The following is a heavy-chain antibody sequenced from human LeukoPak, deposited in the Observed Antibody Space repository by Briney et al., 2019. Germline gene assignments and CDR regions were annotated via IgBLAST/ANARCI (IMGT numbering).Heavy chain of an antibody. CDR1: GFTVSSNY. Sequence: GGSLRLSCAASGFTVSSNYMSWVRQAPGKGLEWVSVIYSGGSTYYADSVKGRFTISRDNAKNSLYLQMNSLRAEDTAVYYCARGLLYAGTTGYWGQGTLVTVSS. V-gene: IGHV3-53*01. J-gene: IGHJ4*02. CDR2: IYSGGST. D-gene: IGHD1-1*01. CDR3: ARGLLYAGTTGY.